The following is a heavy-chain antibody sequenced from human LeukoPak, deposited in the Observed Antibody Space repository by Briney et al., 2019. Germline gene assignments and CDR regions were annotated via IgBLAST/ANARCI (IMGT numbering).Heavy chain of an antibody. V-gene: IGHV4-59*08. Sequence: PSETLSLTCSVSGGSIGNYYWNWIRQFRGKGLQWIGFINYSGSTNYNPSLKSRVSMSVDTSRNQLSLKLSSVTAADTAVYYCARALGSKNAFDVWGQGTAVTVSS. CDR1: GGSIGNYY. CDR3: ARALGSKNAFDV. CDR2: INYSGST. D-gene: IGHD4-11*01. J-gene: IGHJ3*01.